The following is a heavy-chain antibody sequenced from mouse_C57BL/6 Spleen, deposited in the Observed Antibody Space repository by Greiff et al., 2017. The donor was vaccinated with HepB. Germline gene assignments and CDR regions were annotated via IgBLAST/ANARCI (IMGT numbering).Heavy chain of an antibody. V-gene: IGHV1-76*01. J-gene: IGHJ4*01. CDR2: IYPGSGNT. CDR3: ARWENHYAMDY. CDR1: GYTFTDYY. Sequence: QVQLQQSGAELVRPGASVKLSCKASGYTFTDYYINWVKQSPGQGLEWIAMIYPGSGNTYYNEKFKGKATLTAEKSSSTAYMQLSSLTSEDSAVYFCARWENHYAMDYWGQGTSVTVSS. D-gene: IGHD4-1*01.